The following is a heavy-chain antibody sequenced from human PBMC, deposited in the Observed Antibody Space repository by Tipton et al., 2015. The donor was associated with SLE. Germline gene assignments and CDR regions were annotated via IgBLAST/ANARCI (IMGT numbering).Heavy chain of an antibody. CDR1: GGTFSSYA. Sequence: QLVQSGAEVRKPGSSVKVSCKASGGTFSSYAISWVRQAPGQGLEWMGGIIPIFGTANYAQKFQGRVTITADESTSTAYMELSSLRSEDPAGYSGAGGPRRFDYWGQGTLVTVSS. CDR3: AGGPRRFDY. D-gene: IGHD6-25*01. CDR2: IIPIFGTA. V-gene: IGHV1-69*01. J-gene: IGHJ4*02.